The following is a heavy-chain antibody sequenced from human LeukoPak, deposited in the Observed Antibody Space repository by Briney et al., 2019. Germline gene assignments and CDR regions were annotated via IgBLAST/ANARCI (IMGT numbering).Heavy chain of an antibody. D-gene: IGHD3-10*01. V-gene: IGHV1-18*01. CDR1: GYTFTSYG. Sequence: ASVKVSCKASGYTFTSYGISWVRRAPGQGLEWMGWISAYNGNTNYAQKLQGRVTMTRNTSISTAYMELSSLRSEDTAVYYCARARYYYGSGSYYTNYYYMDVWGKGTTVTISS. J-gene: IGHJ6*03. CDR3: ARARYYYGSGSYYTNYYYMDV. CDR2: ISAYNGNT.